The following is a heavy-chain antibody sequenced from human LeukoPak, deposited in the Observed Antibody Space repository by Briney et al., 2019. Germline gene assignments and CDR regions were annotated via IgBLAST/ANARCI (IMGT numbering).Heavy chain of an antibody. CDR1: GYTLTELS. V-gene: IGHV1-24*01. CDR2: FDPEDGET. D-gene: IGHD5-12*01. CDR3: ATVPHIVATIGRYDY. J-gene: IGHJ4*02. Sequence: ASVKVSCKVSGYTLTELSIHWVRQAPGKGLEWMGGFDPEDGETIYAQKFQGRVTMTEDTSTDTAYMELSSLRSEDTAVYYCATVPHIVATIGRYDYWGQGTLVTVSS.